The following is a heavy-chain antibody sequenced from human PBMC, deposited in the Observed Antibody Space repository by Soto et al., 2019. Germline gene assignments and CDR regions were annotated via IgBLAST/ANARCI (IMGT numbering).Heavy chain of an antibody. CDR2: ISAYNGNT. J-gene: IGHJ3*02. CDR1: GYTFTSYG. D-gene: IGHD4-17*01. Sequence: GASVKVSCKASGYTFTSYGISCVRQAPGQGLEWMGWISAYNGNTNYAQKLQGRVTMTTDTSTSTAYMELRSLRSDDTAVYYCARDRFVAVTTDGDAFDIWGQGTMVTVSS. CDR3: ARDRFVAVTTDGDAFDI. V-gene: IGHV1-18*01.